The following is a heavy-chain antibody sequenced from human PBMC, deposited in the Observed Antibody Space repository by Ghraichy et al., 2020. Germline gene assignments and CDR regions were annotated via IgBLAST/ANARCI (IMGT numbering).Heavy chain of an antibody. CDR1: GGSISYYY. CDR3: ARVPDAIGWFDP. D-gene: IGHD2-2*02. Sequence: SQTLSLTCTVSGGSISYYYWSWIRQPPGKGLEWIGYIYYSGSTNYNPSLESRVTMSVDTSKNQFSLKLSSVTAADTAVYFCARVPDAIGWFDPWGQGIMVTVSS. V-gene: IGHV4-59*08. J-gene: IGHJ5*02. CDR2: IYYSGST.